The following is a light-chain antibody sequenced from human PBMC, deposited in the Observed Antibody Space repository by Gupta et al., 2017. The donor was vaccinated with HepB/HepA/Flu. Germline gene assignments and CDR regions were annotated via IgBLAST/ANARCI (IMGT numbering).Light chain of an antibody. CDR2: GKN. J-gene: IGLJ2*01. V-gene: IGLV3-19*01. Sequence: GQTVRITCQGDSLRSYYASWYQQKPGQAPVLVIYGKNNRPSGIPDRFSGSSSGNTASLTITGAQAEDEADYYCNSRDSSGNPVFGGGTKLTVL. CDR1: SLRSYY. CDR3: NSRDSSGNPV.